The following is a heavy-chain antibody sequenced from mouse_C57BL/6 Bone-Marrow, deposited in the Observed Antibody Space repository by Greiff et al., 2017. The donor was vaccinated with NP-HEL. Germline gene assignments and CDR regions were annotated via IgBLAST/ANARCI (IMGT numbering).Heavy chain of an antibody. CDR1: GFTFSSYA. Sequence: EVKLVESGGGLVKPGGSLKLSCAASGFTFSSYAMSWVRQTPEKRLEWVATISDGGSYTYYPDNVKGRFTISRDNAKNNLYLQMSHLKSEDTAMDYCARVLTVTFAYWGQGTLVTVSA. V-gene: IGHV5-4*03. D-gene: IGHD4-1*01. CDR2: ISDGGSYT. J-gene: IGHJ3*01. CDR3: ARVLTVTFAY.